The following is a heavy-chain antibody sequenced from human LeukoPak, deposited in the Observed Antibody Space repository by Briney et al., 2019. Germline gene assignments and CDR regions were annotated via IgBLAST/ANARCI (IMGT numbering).Heavy chain of an antibody. Sequence: GASVKVSCKASGGTFTSYAISWVRQAPGQGLEWMGGIIPIFGTANYAQKFQGRVTITADESTSTAYMELCSLRSEDTAVYYCANAASHYYDSSGFDYWGQGTLVTVSS. CDR1: GGTFTSYA. CDR2: IIPIFGTA. J-gene: IGHJ4*02. CDR3: ANAASHYYDSSGFDY. D-gene: IGHD3-22*01. V-gene: IGHV1-69*13.